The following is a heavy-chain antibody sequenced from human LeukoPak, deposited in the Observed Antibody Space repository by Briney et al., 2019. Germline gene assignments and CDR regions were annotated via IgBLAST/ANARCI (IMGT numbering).Heavy chain of an antibody. CDR1: GYTFTSYG. CDR2: ISAYNGNT. V-gene: IGHV1-18*01. J-gene: IGHJ6*03. D-gene: IGHD3-16*02. Sequence: ASVKVSCKASGYTFTSYGISWVRQAPGQGLEWMGWISAYNGNTNYAQKLQGRVTMTTDTSTSTAYMELSRLRSDDTAVYYCARDRVYDYVWGSYRHYYMDVWGKGTTVTVSS. CDR3: ARDRVYDYVWGSYRHYYMDV.